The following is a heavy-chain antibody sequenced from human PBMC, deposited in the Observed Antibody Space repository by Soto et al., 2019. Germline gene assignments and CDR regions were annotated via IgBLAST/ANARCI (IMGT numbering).Heavy chain of an antibody. J-gene: IGHJ6*02. CDR3: ARGYDFWSGYYTRNYYYYGMDV. CDR2: ISSSGSTI. V-gene: IGHV3-48*03. CDR1: GFTFISYE. Sequence: LRLSCAASGFTFISYEMNWVRQSPGKWLECVSYISSSGSTIYYADSVKGRFTISRDNAKNSLYLQMNSLRAEDTAVYYCARGYDFWSGYYTRNYYYYGMDVWGQGTTVTVSS. D-gene: IGHD3-3*01.